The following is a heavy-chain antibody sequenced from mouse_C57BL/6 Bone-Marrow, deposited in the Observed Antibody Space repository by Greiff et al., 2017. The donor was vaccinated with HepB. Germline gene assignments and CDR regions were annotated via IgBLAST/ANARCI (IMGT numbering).Heavy chain of an antibody. CDR2: ISSGSSTI. Sequence: DVQLQESGGGLVKPGGSLKLSCAASGFTFSDYGMHWVRQAPEKGLEWVAYISSGSSTIYYADTVKGRFTISRDNAKNTLFLQMTILRSEDTALYYWARPGYVYDDLFFDYWGQGTTLTVAS. CDR1: GFTFSDYG. V-gene: IGHV5-17*01. D-gene: IGHD2-2*01. J-gene: IGHJ2*01. CDR3: ARPGYVYDDLFFDY.